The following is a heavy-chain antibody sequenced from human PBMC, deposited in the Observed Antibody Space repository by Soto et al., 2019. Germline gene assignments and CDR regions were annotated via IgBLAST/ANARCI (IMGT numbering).Heavy chain of an antibody. J-gene: IGHJ5*02. Sequence: GASVKVSCKASGYTFTSYGISWVRQAPGQGLEWMGWISAYNGNTNYAQKLQGRVTMTTDTSTSTAYMELRSLRSDDTAVYYCAREKDIVVVVAAYNWFDPWGQGTLVTVSS. CDR2: ISAYNGNT. CDR3: AREKDIVVVVAAYNWFDP. V-gene: IGHV1-18*01. D-gene: IGHD2-15*01. CDR1: GYTFTSYG.